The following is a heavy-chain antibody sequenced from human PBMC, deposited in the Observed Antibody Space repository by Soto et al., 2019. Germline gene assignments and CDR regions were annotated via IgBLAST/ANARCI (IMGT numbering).Heavy chain of an antibody. J-gene: IGHJ4*02. CDR3: ARGGNRYSNVASGVGGFDF. D-gene: IGHD5-12*01. Sequence: SETLSLTXTVSGASISSSYWSWIRQSPERGLEWIAYVYHTGATNYNPSLKSRVTISLDTSKGQFSLNLTSLTTADTAVYFCARGGNRYSNVASGVGGFDFWGQGSLVTVS. CDR1: GASISSSY. V-gene: IGHV4-59*01. CDR2: VYHTGAT.